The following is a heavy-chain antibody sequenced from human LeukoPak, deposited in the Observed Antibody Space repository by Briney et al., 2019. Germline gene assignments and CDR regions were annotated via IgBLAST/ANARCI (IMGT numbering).Heavy chain of an antibody. CDR2: INHSGST. D-gene: IGHD6-13*01. V-gene: IGHV4-34*01. J-gene: IGHJ4*02. CDR3: ASPQQQLAPGPLKN. Sequence: PSETLSLTCAVYGGSFSGYYWSWIRQPPGKGLEWIGEINHSGSTNYNPSLKSRVTISVDTSKNQFSLKLSSVTAADTAVYYCASPQQQLAPGPLKNWGQGTLVTVSS. CDR1: GGSFSGYY.